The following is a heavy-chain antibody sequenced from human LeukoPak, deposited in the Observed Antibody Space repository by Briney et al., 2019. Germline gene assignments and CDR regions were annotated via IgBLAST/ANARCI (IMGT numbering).Heavy chain of an antibody. D-gene: IGHD3-22*01. CDR3: ARVSATDYYDSLTFDY. CDR1: GYIFTSYF. CDR2: INPSGGST. Sequence: ASVKVSCKASGYIFTSYFMHWVRQAPGQGLEWMGLINPSGGSTRYAQKLQGRVTMTTDTSTSTAYMELRSLRSDDTAVYYCARVSATDYYDSLTFDYWGQGTLVTVSS. V-gene: IGHV1-46*01. J-gene: IGHJ4*02.